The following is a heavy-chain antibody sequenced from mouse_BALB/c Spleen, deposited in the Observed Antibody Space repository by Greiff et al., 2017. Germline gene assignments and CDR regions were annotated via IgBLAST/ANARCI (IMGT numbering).Heavy chain of an antibody. CDR1: GFTFNTYA. J-gene: IGHJ3*01. D-gene: IGHD3-3*01. CDR3: VRRGDWAY. CDR2: IRSKSNNYAT. V-gene: IGHV10-1*02. Sequence: GGGLVQPKGSLKLSCAASGFTFNTYAMNWVRQAPGKGLEWVARIRSKSNNYATYYADSVKDRFTISRDDSQSMLYLQMNNLKTEDTAMYYCVRRGDWAYWGQGTLVTVSA.